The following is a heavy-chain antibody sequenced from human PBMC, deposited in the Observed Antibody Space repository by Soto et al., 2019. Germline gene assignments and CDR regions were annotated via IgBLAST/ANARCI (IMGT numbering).Heavy chain of an antibody. CDR3: ARKRTTSSSWNY. J-gene: IGHJ4*02. CDR1: GYTFTSYA. CDR2: INAGNGNT. Sequence: ASVKVSCKASGYTFTSYAMHWVRQAPGQRLEWMGWINAGNGNTKYSQKFQGRVTITRDTSASTAYMELSSLRSEDTAVYYCARKRTTSSSWNYWGQGTLVTVSS. D-gene: IGHD6-13*01. V-gene: IGHV1-3*01.